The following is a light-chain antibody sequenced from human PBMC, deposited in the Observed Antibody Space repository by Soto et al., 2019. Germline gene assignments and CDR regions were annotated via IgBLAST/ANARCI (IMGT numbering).Light chain of an antibody. CDR1: SSDVGTYNL. Sequence: QSALTQPASVSGSPGQSITISCTGTSSDVGTYNLVSWYQHHPGKAPKLIIYNVSQWPSGVSDRFSASKSGNTASLTISGLQAEDEADYYCCSHAGRGSVLFGGGTKVTVL. V-gene: IGLV2-23*02. CDR3: CSHAGRGSVL. CDR2: NVS. J-gene: IGLJ2*01.